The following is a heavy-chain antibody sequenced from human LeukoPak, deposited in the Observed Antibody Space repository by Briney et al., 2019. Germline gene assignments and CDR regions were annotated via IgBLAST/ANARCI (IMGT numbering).Heavy chain of an antibody. CDR2: IYSGGST. Sequence: PGGSLRLSCAASGFSFSSYWMHWVRQAPGKGLEWVSVIYSGGSTYYADSVKGRFTISRHNSKNTLYLQMNSLRAEDTAVCYCARWDWNYNWFDPWGQGTLVTVSS. D-gene: IGHD1-7*01. CDR3: ARWDWNYNWFDP. CDR1: GFSFSSYW. J-gene: IGHJ5*02. V-gene: IGHV3-53*04.